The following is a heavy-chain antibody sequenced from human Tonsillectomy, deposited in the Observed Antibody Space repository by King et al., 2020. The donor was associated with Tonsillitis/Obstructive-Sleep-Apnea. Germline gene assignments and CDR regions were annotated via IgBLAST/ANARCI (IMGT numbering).Heavy chain of an antibody. D-gene: IGHD2-2*01. Sequence: VQLQQWGAGLLKPSETLSLTCAVYGGSFSGDYWSGIRQPPGKGLEWIGEINHRGGTNYNLSLKSRVTMSVDTSKNQCSLKLSSVTAADTAVYYCARDYCSSTSCYNWFDLWGQGTLVTVSS. V-gene: IGHV4-34*01. J-gene: IGHJ5*02. CDR1: GGSFSGDY. CDR3: ARDYCSSTSCYNWFDL. CDR2: INHRGGT.